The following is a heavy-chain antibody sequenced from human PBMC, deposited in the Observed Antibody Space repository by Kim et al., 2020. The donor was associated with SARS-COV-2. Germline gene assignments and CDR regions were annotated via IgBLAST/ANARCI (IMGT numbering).Heavy chain of an antibody. J-gene: IGHJ6*02. CDR3: AKGGGSSNYYYGMDV. V-gene: IGHV3-9*01. D-gene: IGHD2-2*01. Sequence: GTGRGRFTISRGNAKNSLYLQMNSLRAEDTALYYCAKGGGSSNYYYGMDVWGQGTTVTVSS.